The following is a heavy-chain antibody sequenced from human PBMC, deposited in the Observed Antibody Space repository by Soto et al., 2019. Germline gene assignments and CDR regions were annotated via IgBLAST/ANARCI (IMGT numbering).Heavy chain of an antibody. V-gene: IGHV3-21*06. CDR3: ARESEDLTSNFDY. CDR2: ISSTTNYI. Sequence: GGSLRLSCAASGFTFTRYSMNWVRQAPGKGLEWVSSISSTTNYIYYGDSMRGRFTISRDNAKNSLYLEMNSLRAEDTAVYYCARESEDLTSNFDYWGQGTLVTV. CDR1: GFTFTRYS. J-gene: IGHJ4*02.